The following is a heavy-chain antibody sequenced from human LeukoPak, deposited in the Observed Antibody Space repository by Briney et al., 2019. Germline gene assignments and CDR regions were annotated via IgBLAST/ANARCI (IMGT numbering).Heavy chain of an antibody. CDR1: GFTFDDYA. J-gene: IGHJ1*01. CDR2: ISWNSGSI. CDR3: AKDYRDYYGSGSCIQH. D-gene: IGHD3-10*01. V-gene: IGHV3-9*01. Sequence: QPGRSLRLSCAASGFTFDDYAMHWVRQAPGKGLEWVSGISWNSGSIGYADSVKGRFTISRDNAKNSLYLQMNSLRAEDTALYYCAKDYRDYYGSGSCIQHWGQGTLVTVSS.